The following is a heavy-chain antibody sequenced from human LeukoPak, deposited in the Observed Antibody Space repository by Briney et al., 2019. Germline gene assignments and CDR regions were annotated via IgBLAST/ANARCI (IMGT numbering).Heavy chain of an antibody. CDR3: ASRTAGRLGSDY. D-gene: IGHD6-19*01. J-gene: IGHJ4*02. Sequence: SQILSLTCTVSGGSISSGSYYWSWIRQPAGKGLEWIGRIYTSGSTNYNPSLKSRVTISVDTSKNQFSLKLSSVTAADTAVYYCASRTAGRLGSDYWGQETLVTVSS. V-gene: IGHV4-61*02. CDR1: GGSISSGSYY. CDR2: IYTSGST.